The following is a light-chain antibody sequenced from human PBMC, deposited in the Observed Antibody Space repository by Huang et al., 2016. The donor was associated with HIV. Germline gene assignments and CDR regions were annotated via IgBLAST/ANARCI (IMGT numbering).Light chain of an antibody. CDR3: QQYGSSPIT. V-gene: IGKV3-20*01. J-gene: IGKJ5*01. CDR2: DAS. Sequence: EIVLTQSPGTLSLSLGETATLSCRAGQSVDSNYLAWYQQTPGQAPRLLIHDASTRATCIPGRFSGSGSGTDFTLTISRLEPEDFAVYYCQQYGSSPITFGQGTRLEIK. CDR1: QSVDSNY.